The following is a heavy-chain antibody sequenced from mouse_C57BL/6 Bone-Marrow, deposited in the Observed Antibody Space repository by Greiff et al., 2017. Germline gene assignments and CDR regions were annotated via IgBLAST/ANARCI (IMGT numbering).Heavy chain of an antibody. D-gene: IGHD2-4*01. CDR1: GFTFSSYA. J-gene: IGHJ2*01. CDR2: ISSGGDYI. CDR3: TRNYYDYDGAYYFDY. Sequence: EVMLVESGEGLVKPGGSLKLSCAASGFTFSSYAMSWVRQTPEKRLEWVAYISSGGDYIYYAAPVKGRFTISRDDARNTLYLQMSSLKSEDTAMYYCTRNYYDYDGAYYFDYWGQGTTLTVSS. V-gene: IGHV5-9-1*02.